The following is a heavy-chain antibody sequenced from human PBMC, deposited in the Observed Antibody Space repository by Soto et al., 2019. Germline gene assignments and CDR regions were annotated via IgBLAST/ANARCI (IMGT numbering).Heavy chain of an antibody. Sequence: QVQLVQSGAEVKKPGSSVKVSCKASGGTFSSYTISWVRQAPGQGLEWMGRIIPILGIANYAQKFQGRVTLTADKATSTAYMELSSLRSEDTAVYYCARDRGYCSGGSCPGWFDPWGQGTLVTVSS. CDR3: ARDRGYCSGGSCPGWFDP. J-gene: IGHJ5*02. CDR1: GGTFSSYT. V-gene: IGHV1-69*08. D-gene: IGHD2-15*01. CDR2: IIPILGIA.